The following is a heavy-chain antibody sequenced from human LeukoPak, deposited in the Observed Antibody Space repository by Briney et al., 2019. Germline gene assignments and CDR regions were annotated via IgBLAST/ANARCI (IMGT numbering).Heavy chain of an antibody. CDR3: AYGSGREGYMDV. V-gene: IGHV3-30*02. CDR1: GFTFSSYG. J-gene: IGHJ6*03. CDR2: IRYDGSNK. D-gene: IGHD3-10*01. Sequence: GGSLRLSCAASGFTFSSYGMHWVRQAPGKGLEWVAFIRYDGSNKYYADSVKGRFTISRDNAKNTLYLQMNSLRAEDTAVYYCAYGSGREGYMDVWGKGTTVTVSS.